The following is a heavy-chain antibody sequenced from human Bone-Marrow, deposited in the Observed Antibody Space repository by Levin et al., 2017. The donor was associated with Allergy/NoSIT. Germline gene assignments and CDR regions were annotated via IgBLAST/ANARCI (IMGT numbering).Heavy chain of an antibody. Sequence: GESLKISCAASGFTFSSYSMNWVRQAPGKGLEWVSSITSSSSYMYYADSVKGRFTISRDNAKNSLYLQMNSLRAEDTAVYYCARVGGSGFVVVHLSGYWYFDLWGRGTLVTVSS. J-gene: IGHJ2*01. D-gene: IGHD2-2*01. CDR1: GFTFSSYS. CDR3: ARVGGSGFVVVHLSGYWYFDL. V-gene: IGHV3-21*01. CDR2: ITSSSSYM.